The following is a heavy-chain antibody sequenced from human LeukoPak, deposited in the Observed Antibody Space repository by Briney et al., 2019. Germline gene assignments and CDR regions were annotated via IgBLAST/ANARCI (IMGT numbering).Heavy chain of an antibody. V-gene: IGHV3-48*02. CDR1: GFTFSSYS. Sequence: GGSLRLSCAASGFTFSSYSMNWVRQAPGKGLEWVSYISSSSSTIYYADSVKGRFTISRDNAKNSLYLQMNSLRDEDTAVYYCARSSVVTHYYYYYGMDVWGQGTTVTVSS. CDR3: ARSSVVTHYYYYYGMDV. CDR2: ISSSSSTI. D-gene: IGHD4-23*01. J-gene: IGHJ6*02.